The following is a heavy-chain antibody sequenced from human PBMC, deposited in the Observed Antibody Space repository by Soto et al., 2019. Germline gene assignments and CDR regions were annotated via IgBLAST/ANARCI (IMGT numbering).Heavy chain of an antibody. D-gene: IGHD2-15*01. CDR2: IIPIFGTA. CDR1: GGTFSSYA. J-gene: IGHJ4*02. Sequence: QVQLVQSGAEVKKPGSSVQVSCKASGGTFSSYAISWVRQAPGQGLEWMGGIIPIFGTANYAQKFQGRVTITADESTSTAYRELSSLRSEETAVYYCARDGRREGYCSGGSCYPAWNIFDYWGQGTLVTVSS. CDR3: ARDGRREGYCSGGSCYPAWNIFDY. V-gene: IGHV1-69*01.